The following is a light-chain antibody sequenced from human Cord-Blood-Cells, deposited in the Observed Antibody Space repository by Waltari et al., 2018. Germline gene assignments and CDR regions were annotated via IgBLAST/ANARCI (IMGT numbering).Light chain of an antibody. Sequence: DIQMTQSPPTLSASVGDRVTITCLASQSISNWLAWYQQKPGKAPKLLIYKASSLESGVPSRFSGSGSGTEFTLTISSLQPDDFATYYCQQYNSYTWTFGQGTKVEIK. V-gene: IGKV1-5*03. J-gene: IGKJ1*01. CDR2: KAS. CDR3: QQYNSYTWT. CDR1: QSISNW.